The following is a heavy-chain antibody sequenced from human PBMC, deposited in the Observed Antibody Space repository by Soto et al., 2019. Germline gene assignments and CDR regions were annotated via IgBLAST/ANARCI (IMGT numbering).Heavy chain of an antibody. D-gene: IGHD6-19*01. CDR1: GFTFSNAW. CDR2: IKSKTDGGTT. Sequence: EVQLVESGGGLVKPGGSLRLSCAASGFTFSNAWMSWVRQAPGKGLEWVGRIKSKTDGGTTDYAAPVKGRFTISRDDSKNTLYLQMNSLKTEDTAVYYCTITSRIAVAGSAFDIWGQGTMVTVSS. V-gene: IGHV3-15*01. J-gene: IGHJ3*02. CDR3: TITSRIAVAGSAFDI.